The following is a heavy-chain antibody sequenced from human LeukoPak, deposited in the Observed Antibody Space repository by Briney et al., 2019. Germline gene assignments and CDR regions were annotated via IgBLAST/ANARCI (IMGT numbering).Heavy chain of an antibody. CDR1: GYSFTGSY. CDR3: ARGPYSGSYFAFH. CDR2: INPNSGGT. D-gene: IGHD1-26*01. V-gene: IGHV1-2*02. Sequence: GASAKVSCKASGYSFTGSYMHWVRQAPGQGLEWMGWINPNSGGTNYAQKFQGRVTMTRDTSISTAYMELSRLRSDDTAVYYCARGPYSGSYFAFHWGQGTLVTVSS. J-gene: IGHJ4*02.